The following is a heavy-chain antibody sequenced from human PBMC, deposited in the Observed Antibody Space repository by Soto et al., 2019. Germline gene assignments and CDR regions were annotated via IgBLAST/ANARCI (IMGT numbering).Heavy chain of an antibody. CDR3: VRDDKWAFDI. J-gene: IGHJ3*02. CDR1: GFTFSSYA. Sequence: EAHLVESGGGLVQPGRSRRLSCAASGFTFSSYAFNWVRQAPGKGLEWISYISVGSGSIFYAASVKGRFTISRDDAQNSLYLQMNPLRDEDTVIYFCVRDDKWAFDIWGQGTTVIVSS. V-gene: IGHV3-48*02. CDR2: ISVGSGSI. D-gene: IGHD1-26*01.